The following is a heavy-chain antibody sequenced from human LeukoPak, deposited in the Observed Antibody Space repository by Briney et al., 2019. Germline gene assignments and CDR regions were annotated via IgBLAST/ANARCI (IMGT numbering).Heavy chain of an antibody. CDR3: AKDGFRSHIVATGRGLLSY. CDR1: GFTFSSYG. CDR2: IRYDGSNR. D-gene: IGHD5-12*01. V-gene: IGHV3-30*02. J-gene: IGHJ4*02. Sequence: GGSLRLSCAASGFTFSSYGMHWVRQAPGKGLEWLSFIRYDGSNRYYADSVKGRFTISRDNSKNTLYLQMNSLRAEDTAVYYCAKDGFRSHIVATGRGLLSYWGQGTLVTVSS.